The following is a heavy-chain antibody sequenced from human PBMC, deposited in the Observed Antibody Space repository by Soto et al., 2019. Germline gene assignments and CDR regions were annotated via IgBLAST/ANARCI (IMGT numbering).Heavy chain of an antibody. CDR1: GFTFSSYW. CDR2: VKEDGSEK. Sequence: ELQVVESGGGLVQPGGSLRLSCAASGFTFSSYWMTWVRQAPGKGLEWVANVKEDGSEKNYVESVKGRFTISRDNAKNSLYLQINTLMAEDTAVYYCARVFSNSLRYFHHYFGLDVWGQGTTVTVSS. D-gene: IGHD6-6*01. J-gene: IGHJ6*02. CDR3: ARVFSNSLRYFHHYFGLDV. V-gene: IGHV3-7*05.